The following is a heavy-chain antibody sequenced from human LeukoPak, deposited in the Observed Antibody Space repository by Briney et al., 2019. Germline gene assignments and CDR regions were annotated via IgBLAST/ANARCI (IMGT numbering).Heavy chain of an antibody. Sequence: PAATLSLTCPVSGGSISTSYWSWIRQPPGKGLEWLAYISYSGSTDYNPALNSRVTISVDTSKYQFSLRLSSVTAADTAVYYCARQRSYLWAAFDIWGQGTLVTVFS. D-gene: IGHD2-21*01. CDR2: ISYSGST. V-gene: IGHV4-59*08. CDR3: ARQRSYLWAAFDI. J-gene: IGHJ3*02. CDR1: GGSISTSY.